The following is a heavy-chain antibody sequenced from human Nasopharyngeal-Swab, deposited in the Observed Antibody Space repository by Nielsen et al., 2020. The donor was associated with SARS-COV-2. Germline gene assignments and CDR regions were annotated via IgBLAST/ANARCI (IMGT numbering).Heavy chain of an antibody. CDR1: GFTFSSYW. Sequence: GESLKISCAASGFTFSSYWMSWVRQAPGKGLEWVANIKQDGSEKYYVDSVKGRFTISRDNAKNSLYPQMNSLRAEDTAVYYCAREAHYYDSSGYYLREFDYWGQGTLVTVSS. J-gene: IGHJ4*02. CDR2: IKQDGSEK. V-gene: IGHV3-7*01. CDR3: AREAHYYDSSGYYLREFDY. D-gene: IGHD3-22*01.